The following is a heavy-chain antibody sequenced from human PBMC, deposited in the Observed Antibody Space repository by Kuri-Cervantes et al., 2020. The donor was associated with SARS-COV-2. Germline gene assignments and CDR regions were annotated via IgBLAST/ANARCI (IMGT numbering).Heavy chain of an antibody. D-gene: IGHD3-10*01. V-gene: IGHV3-23*01. CDR1: GFTFSRYA. J-gene: IGHJ4*02. CDR2: ISGSGGST. Sequence: GGSLRLSCAASGFTFSRYAMSWVRQAPGKGLEWVSAISGSGGSTYYADSVKGRFTISRDNSKNTLYLQMNSLRAEDTAVYYCAKTTMVQGVIISGWIDYWGQGTLVTVSS. CDR3: AKTTMVQGVIISGWIDY.